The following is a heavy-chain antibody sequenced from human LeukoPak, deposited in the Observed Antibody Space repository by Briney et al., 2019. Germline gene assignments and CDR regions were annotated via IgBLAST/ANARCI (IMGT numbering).Heavy chain of an antibody. J-gene: IGHJ4*02. CDR1: GGSFSGYY. CDR3: ARIGGPYYYDSSGYYY. CDR2: IYYSGST. D-gene: IGHD3-22*01. Sequence: SETLSLTCAVYGGSFSGYYWSWIRQPPGKGLEWIGYIYYSGSTNYNPSLKSRVTISVDTSKNQFSLKLSSVTAADTAVYYCARIGGPYYYDSSGYYYWGQGTLVTVSS. V-gene: IGHV4-59*12.